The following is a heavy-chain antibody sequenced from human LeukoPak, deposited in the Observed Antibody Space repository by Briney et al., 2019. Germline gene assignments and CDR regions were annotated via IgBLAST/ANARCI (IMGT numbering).Heavy chain of an antibody. CDR3: ARVPNYDILTGPAGYYFDY. CDR1: GFTFSTYT. V-gene: IGHV3-64*01. D-gene: IGHD3-9*01. Sequence: GGSLRLSCAASGFTFSTYTMNWVRQAPGKGLEYVSAISSNGGSTYYANSVKGRFTISRDNSKNTLYLQMGSLRAEDMAVYYCARVPNYDILTGPAGYYFDYWGQGTLVTVSS. J-gene: IGHJ4*02. CDR2: ISSNGGST.